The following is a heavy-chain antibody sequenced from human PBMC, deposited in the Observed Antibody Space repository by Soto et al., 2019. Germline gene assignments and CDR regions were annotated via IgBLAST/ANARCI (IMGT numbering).Heavy chain of an antibody. V-gene: IGHV1-69*12. CDR2: IIPIFGTP. Sequence: QVQLVQSGAEVKKPGSSVKVSCKASGGTFSSYAISWVRQAPGQGLEWMGGIIPIFGTPNYAQKFHGRVTITADESTSTAYMELSGLTSEDTAVYYCAKVALGGFGDSFDIWGQGTMVTVSS. D-gene: IGHD3-16*01. CDR1: GGTFSSYA. J-gene: IGHJ3*02. CDR3: AKVALGGFGDSFDI.